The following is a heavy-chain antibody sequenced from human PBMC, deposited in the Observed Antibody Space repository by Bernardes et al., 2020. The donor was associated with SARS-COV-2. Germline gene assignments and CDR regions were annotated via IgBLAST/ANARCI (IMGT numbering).Heavy chain of an antibody. V-gene: IGHV3-30*02. D-gene: IGHD7-27*01. Sequence: VGSLRLSCAASGFTFTVNGMHWFRQAPGQGLEWVAFLSQDATHKIYADSVKGRFTISRDISKTTLYLQMNGLRPEDTAIYFCAKDQGYWGKFGLWGRGTLVTVSS. CDR2: LSQDATHK. J-gene: IGHJ2*01. CDR3: AKDQGYWGKFGL. CDR1: GFTFTVNG.